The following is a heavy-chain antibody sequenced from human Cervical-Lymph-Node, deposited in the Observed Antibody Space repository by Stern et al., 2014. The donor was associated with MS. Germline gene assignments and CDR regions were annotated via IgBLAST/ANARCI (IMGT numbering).Heavy chain of an antibody. CDR3: ARTRVGGGHCLDY. D-gene: IGHD3-16*01. CDR1: GFSLSTSGMC. CDR2: IDWDDDK. V-gene: IGHV2-70*01. Sequence: QVTLKESGPALVKPTQTLTLTCTFSGFSLSTSGMCVSWLRPPPGQALEWLVLIDWDDDKYYSTSLKTRLTISKDTSKNQVVLTMTNMDPVDTATYYCARTRVGGGHCLDYWGQGTLVTVSS. J-gene: IGHJ4*02.